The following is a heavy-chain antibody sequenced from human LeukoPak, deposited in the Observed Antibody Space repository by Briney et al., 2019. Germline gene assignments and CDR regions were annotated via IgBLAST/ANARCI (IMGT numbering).Heavy chain of an antibody. D-gene: IGHD2-15*01. Sequence: PSETLSLTCTVSGGSISSYYWSWIRQPPGKGLEWIGYIYYSGSTNYNPSLKSRVTISVDTSKNQFSLKLSSVTAADTAVYYCARGDCSGGSCYHYYYMDVWGKGTTVTVSS. J-gene: IGHJ6*03. CDR3: ARGDCSGGSCYHYYYMDV. V-gene: IGHV4-59*01. CDR1: GGSISSYY. CDR2: IYYSGST.